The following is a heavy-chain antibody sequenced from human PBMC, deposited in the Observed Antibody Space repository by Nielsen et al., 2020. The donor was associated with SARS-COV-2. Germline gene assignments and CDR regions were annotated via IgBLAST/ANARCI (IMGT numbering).Heavy chain of an antibody. V-gene: IGHV3-23*01. D-gene: IGHD3-10*01. CDR1: GFTFRRYA. J-gene: IGHJ6*02. Sequence: GESLKISCAASGFTFRRYAMSWVRRAPGKGLEWVSAISASGSSTCYGDSVKGRFTISRDNAINTLYLQMNSLRAEDTAVYYCARVITDGNYYYYYGMDVWGQGTTVTVSS. CDR2: ISASGSST. CDR3: ARVITDGNYYYYYGMDV.